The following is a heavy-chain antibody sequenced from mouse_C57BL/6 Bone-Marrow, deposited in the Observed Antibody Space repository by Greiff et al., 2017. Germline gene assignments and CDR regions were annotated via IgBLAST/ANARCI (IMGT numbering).Heavy chain of an antibody. CDR2: IDPSDSYT. Sequence: QVQLQQPGAELVRPGTSVKLSCKASGYTFTSYWMHWVKQRPGQGLEWIGVIDPSDSYTNYNQKFKGKATLTVDTSSSTAYMQLSSLTSEDSAVYYCARSGYLLWSLWGQGTTLTVSS. CDR1: GYTFTSYW. CDR3: ARSGYLLWSL. V-gene: IGHV1-59*01. D-gene: IGHD2-1*01. J-gene: IGHJ2*01.